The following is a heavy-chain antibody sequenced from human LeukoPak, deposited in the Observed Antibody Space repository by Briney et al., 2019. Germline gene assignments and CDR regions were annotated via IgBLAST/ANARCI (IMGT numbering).Heavy chain of an antibody. D-gene: IGHD2-2*01. CDR1: GFTVSSNY. V-gene: IGHV3-66*01. CDR2: IYSGGST. Sequence: PGGSLRLSCAASGFTVSSNYMSWVRQAPGKGLEWVSVIYSGGSTYYADSVKGRFTISRDNSKNTLYLQMNSLRAEDTAVYYCAKESFGVVGRKWFDPWGQGTLVTVSS. CDR3: AKESFGVVGRKWFDP. J-gene: IGHJ5*02.